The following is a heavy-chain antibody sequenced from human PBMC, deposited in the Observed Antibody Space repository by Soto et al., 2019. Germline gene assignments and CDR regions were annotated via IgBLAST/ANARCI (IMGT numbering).Heavy chain of an antibody. D-gene: IGHD3-9*01. CDR1: GFPFSDYY. Sequence: QVQLVESGGDLVKPGGSLRLSCAPSGFPFSDYYMSGIRQAPGKGLEWVSSISSSSSDTNYAQSVKGRFTISRDNAKNSLHLQMNSLRAEDTAVYYCARRRPTGYYNYWGQGTLVTVSA. J-gene: IGHJ4*02. V-gene: IGHV3-11*05. CDR3: ARRRPTGYYNY. CDR2: ISSSSSDT.